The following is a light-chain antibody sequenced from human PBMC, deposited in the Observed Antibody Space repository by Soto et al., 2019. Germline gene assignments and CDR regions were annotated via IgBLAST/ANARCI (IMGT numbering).Light chain of an antibody. CDR1: QTISSW. J-gene: IGKJ4*01. CDR2: AAS. Sequence: DIQMTQSPSSLSGSVGDRVTTTCQASQTISSWLAWYQQKPGKAPTVLIHAASSLQSGVSSRFSGSGSGTDFILTISSLQPEDFATYYCQQTNSFPLTLGGGTKVDIK. V-gene: IGKV1-12*01. CDR3: QQTNSFPLT.